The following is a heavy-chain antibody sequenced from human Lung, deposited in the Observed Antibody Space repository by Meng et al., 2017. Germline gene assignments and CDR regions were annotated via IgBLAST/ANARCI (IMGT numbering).Heavy chain of an antibody. CDR2: INRSGST. CDR3: ARGPTTMAHDFDY. Sequence: QVQLTRWRGGLLKPWETLSLTRVVSGGSFSDYYWSWIRQPPGKGLEWIGEINRSGSTNYNPSLESRATISVDTSQNNLSLTLSSVTAADSAVYYCARGPTTMAHDFDYWGQGTLVTVSS. J-gene: IGHJ4*02. D-gene: IGHD4-11*01. V-gene: IGHV4-34*01. CDR1: GGSFSDYY.